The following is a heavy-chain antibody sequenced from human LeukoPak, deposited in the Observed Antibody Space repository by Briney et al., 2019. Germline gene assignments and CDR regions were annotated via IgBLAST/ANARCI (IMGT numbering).Heavy chain of an antibody. V-gene: IGHV4-39*01. CDR2: IYYSGAT. Sequence: SETLSLTCTVSGGSITSSGHYWGWIRQPPGKGLEWIGSIYYSGATYHNPSLKSRLTISVDTSKNHFPLKLSSVTAADTAVYYCARHKWLEPTDYWGQGTLVTVSS. D-gene: IGHD6-19*01. CDR3: ARHKWLEPTDY. J-gene: IGHJ4*02. CDR1: GGSITSSGHY.